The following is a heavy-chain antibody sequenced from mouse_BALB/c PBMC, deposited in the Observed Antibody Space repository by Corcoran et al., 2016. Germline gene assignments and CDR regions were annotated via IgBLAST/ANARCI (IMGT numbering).Heavy chain of an antibody. Sequence: EVQLQQSGPELVKPGASMKISCKASGYSFTGYTMNWVKQSHGKNLEWIGLINPYNGGTSYNQKFKGKATLTVDKSSSTAYMELLSLTSEDSAVYYCARRDYYRTPGAYAMDYGGQGTSVTVSS. CDR3: ARRDYYRTPGAYAMDY. J-gene: IGHJ4*01. CDR1: GYSFTGYT. CDR2: INPYNGGT. V-gene: IGHV1-18*01. D-gene: IGHD2-14*01.